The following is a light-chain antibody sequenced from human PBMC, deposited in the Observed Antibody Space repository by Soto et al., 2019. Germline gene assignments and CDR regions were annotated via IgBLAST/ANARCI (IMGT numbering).Light chain of an antibody. CDR1: QSVSSNY. V-gene: IGKV3-20*01. Sequence: EIVLTQSPGTLSLSPGERATFSCRASQSVSSNYLARYQQKPGQAPRLLIYGAFKRATGIPDRFSGSGSGTDFTLTISRMEPEGFAVYCCQQYGSSPRTFGQGTKVDIK. J-gene: IGKJ1*01. CDR3: QQYGSSPRT. CDR2: GAF.